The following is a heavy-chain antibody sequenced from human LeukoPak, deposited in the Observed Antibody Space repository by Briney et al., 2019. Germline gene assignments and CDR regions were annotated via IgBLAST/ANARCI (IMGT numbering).Heavy chain of an antibody. CDR2: ISSSGSHI. J-gene: IGHJ4*02. CDR1: GFTFSSHS. Sequence: PGGSLRLSCAASGFTFSSHSMNWVRQAPGKGLEWISSISSSGSHIFQVDSVKGRFTISRDNARHSLYLQMSSLRAEDTAVYYCAGGDSGDLYIDYWGQGTLVTVSS. V-gene: IGHV3-21*01. CDR3: AGGDSGDLYIDY. D-gene: IGHD4-17*01.